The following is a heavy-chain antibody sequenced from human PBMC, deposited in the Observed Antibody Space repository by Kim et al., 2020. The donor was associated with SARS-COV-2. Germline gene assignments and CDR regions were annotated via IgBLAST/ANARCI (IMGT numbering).Heavy chain of an antibody. Sequence: ASVKVSCKASGYSFTAHYVHWVRQAPGQGLEWMGFINPNSGDTKYSQKFQGRITMTRDTSITTAYMELTSLRPYETAVYYCARGPYDFWTGYGHFYYFGMDFWGQGTTVTVSS. V-gene: IGHV1-2*02. CDR3: ARGPYDFWTGYGHFYYFGMDF. CDR1: GYSFTAHY. CDR2: INPNSGDT. D-gene: IGHD3-3*01. J-gene: IGHJ6*02.